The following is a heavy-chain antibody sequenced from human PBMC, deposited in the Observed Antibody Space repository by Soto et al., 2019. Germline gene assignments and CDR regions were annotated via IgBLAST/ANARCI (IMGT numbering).Heavy chain of an antibody. CDR3: ARQSSLSYNFDY. CDR1: GYSFTSYL. CDR2: IYPGDSDT. D-gene: IGHD6-13*01. Sequence: GESLKIPCKGSGYSFTSYLIGWVRQMPGKGLEWMGIIYPGDSDTRYSPSFQGQVSISVDKSITTAYLQWSSLKASDTAMYYCARQSSLSYNFDYWGQGTLVTVSS. J-gene: IGHJ4*02. V-gene: IGHV5-51*01.